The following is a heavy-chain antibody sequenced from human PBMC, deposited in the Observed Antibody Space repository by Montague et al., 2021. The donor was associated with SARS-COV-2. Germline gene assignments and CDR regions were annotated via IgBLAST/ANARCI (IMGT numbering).Heavy chain of an antibody. V-gene: IGHV4-61*01. D-gene: IGHD5-24*01. CDR3: ARHARGEGYTSWFDP. CDR1: GDSVSRRSSY. CDR2: IYYTGSR. J-gene: IGHJ5*02. Sequence: SETLSLTCTVSGDSVSRRSSYWSWIRQPPGKGLEWIGYIYYTGSRKYNSSLKSRLTISVDTSKNQFSLKLSSVTAADTAVYYCARHARGEGYTSWFDPWGQGTLVTVSS.